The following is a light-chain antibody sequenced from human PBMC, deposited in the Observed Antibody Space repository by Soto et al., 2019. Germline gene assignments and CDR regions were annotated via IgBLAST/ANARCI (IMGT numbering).Light chain of an antibody. CDR2: DVS. V-gene: IGLV2-11*01. CDR3: CSYAGSYTLV. J-gene: IGLJ3*02. Sequence: QSVLTQPRSVSGSPGQSVTISCTGTISDVGGYNYVSWYQQYPGRAPKLMIYDVSKRPSGVPDRFSGSKSGNTAALTISGLQAEDEADYYCCSYAGSYTLVFGGGTKLTVL. CDR1: ISDVGGYNY.